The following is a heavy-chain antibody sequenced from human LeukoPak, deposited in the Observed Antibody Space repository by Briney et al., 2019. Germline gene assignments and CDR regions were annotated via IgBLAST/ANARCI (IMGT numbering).Heavy chain of an antibody. CDR1: GGSIRSYY. V-gene: IGHV4-59*08. J-gene: IGHJ3*02. Sequence: SETLSLTCTVSGGSIRSYYWSWIRQPPGKGLEWIGYVFHTGDTNYNPSLKSRVTISVDTSKNQFSLRLSSVTAADTAVYYCARQTGITGTVDAFDIWGQGTVVTVSS. CDR2: VFHTGDT. CDR3: ARQTGITGTVDAFDI. D-gene: IGHD1-7*01.